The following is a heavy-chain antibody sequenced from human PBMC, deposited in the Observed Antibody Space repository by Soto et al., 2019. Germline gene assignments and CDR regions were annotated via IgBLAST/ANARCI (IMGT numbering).Heavy chain of an antibody. CDR1: GGTFSSYA. CDR3: ASSSIAGRPSLFDY. D-gene: IGHD6-6*01. J-gene: IGHJ4*02. CDR2: IIPIFGTA. V-gene: IGHV1-69*13. Sequence: SVKVSCKTSGGTFSSYAISWVRQAPGQGLEWMGGIIPIFGTANYAQKFQGRVTITADESTSTAYMELSSLRSEDTAVYYCASSSIAGRPSLFDYWSQGTLVTVSS.